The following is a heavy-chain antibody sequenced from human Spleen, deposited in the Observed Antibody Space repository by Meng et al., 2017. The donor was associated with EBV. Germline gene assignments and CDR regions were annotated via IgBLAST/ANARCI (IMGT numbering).Heavy chain of an antibody. CDR2: IYHGGNT. Sequence: LSEPCQGLVKPAGTCAFSWSDTGGSITRNSWWSCVRQPPGKGLEWIGEIYHGGNTNYNPSLKGRVIIPVDKSRTQFSLKVDSLTAADTAVYYCARVGGGDYGGAWWFDPWGQGTLVTVSS. CDR1: GGSITRNSW. D-gene: IGHD4-17*01. CDR3: ARVGGGDYGGAWWFDP. J-gene: IGHJ5*02. V-gene: IGHV4-4*02.